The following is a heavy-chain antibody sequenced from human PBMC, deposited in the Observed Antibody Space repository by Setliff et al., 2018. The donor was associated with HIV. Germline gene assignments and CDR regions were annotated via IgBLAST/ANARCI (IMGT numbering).Heavy chain of an antibody. V-gene: IGHV4-39*01. J-gene: IGHJ4*02. CDR3: ASLYTSGWYHPFDY. Sequence: PSETLSLTCTVSGGSINSNNYYWGWIRQPPGKGLEWIGSISYSGSTYCKPSLKSRVPISVDTSKNQFSLKLRYVTAADTALYYCASLYTSGWYHPFDYWGQGTLVTVSS. D-gene: IGHD6-19*01. CDR1: GGSINSNNYY. CDR2: ISYSGST.